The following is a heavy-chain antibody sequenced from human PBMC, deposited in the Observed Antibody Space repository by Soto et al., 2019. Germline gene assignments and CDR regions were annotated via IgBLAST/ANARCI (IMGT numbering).Heavy chain of an antibody. CDR3: XXXXXXXAFDI. V-gene: IGHV4-30-4*01. J-gene: IGHJ3*02. CDR2: IYYSGST. Sequence: QVQLQESGPGLVKPSQTLSLTCTVSGGSISSGDYYWSWIRQPPGKGLEWIGYIYYSGSTYYNPSLKRRVTISVDTSKNQFSLKLSSVTAAXTAXXXXXXXXXXXAFDIWGQGTMVTVSS. CDR1: GGSISSGDYY.